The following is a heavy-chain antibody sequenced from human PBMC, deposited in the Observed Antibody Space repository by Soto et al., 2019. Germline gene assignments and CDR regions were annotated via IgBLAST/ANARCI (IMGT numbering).Heavy chain of an antibody. Sequence: EVQLVESGGGLVQPGRSLRLSCAASGFTFNDYAMHWVRQVPGKGLEWVSGINWNSYIIKYADSARGRFTISRDNVKNSLYLQMNSLRPEDTALYYCAKAMEQQLVPDYYYGLDVWCQGTTVTVSS. V-gene: IGHV3-9*01. CDR3: AKAMEQQLVPDYYYGLDV. J-gene: IGHJ6*02. CDR1: GFTFNDYA. CDR2: INWNSYII. D-gene: IGHD6-13*01.